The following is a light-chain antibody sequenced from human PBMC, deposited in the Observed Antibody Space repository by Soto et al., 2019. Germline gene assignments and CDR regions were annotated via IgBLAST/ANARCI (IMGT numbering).Light chain of an antibody. V-gene: IGLV2-23*02. CDR3: CSYAGRTTPYV. Sequence: SSLTPPSPLSWVPWHAVTLSPPGNNRCVGSYNLVSWYQHHPGKAPKLMIYEVSERPSGVSNRFSGSKSGNTASLTISGLQAEDEADYYCCSYAGRTTPYVFGTGTQLTVL. CDR2: EVS. CDR1: NRCVGSYNL. J-gene: IGLJ1*01.